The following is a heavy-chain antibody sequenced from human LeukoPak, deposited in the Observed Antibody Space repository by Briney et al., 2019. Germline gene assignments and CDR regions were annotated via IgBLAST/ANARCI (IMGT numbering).Heavy chain of an antibody. CDR3: ARWASSTLVDY. CDR1: GYRFTSYW. V-gene: IGHV5-51*01. CDR2: IYPGDSDT. J-gene: IGHJ4*02. D-gene: IGHD6-6*01. Sequence: GESLQISCKGSGYRFTSYWIGWVRQMPGKGLEWMGIIYPGDSDTRYSPSFQGQVTISADKSISTAYLQWSSLKASDTAMYYCARWASSTLVDYRGQGTLVTVSS.